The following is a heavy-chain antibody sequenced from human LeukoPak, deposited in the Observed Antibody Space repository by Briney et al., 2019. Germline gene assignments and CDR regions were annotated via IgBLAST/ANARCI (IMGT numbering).Heavy chain of an antibody. D-gene: IGHD5-18*01. CDR2: IWYGGSNK. J-gene: IGHJ3*02. Sequence: GGSLRLSCAASGFTFSSYGMHWVRQAPGKGLEWVAVIWYGGSNKYYADSVKGRFTISRDNSKNTLYLQMNSLRAEDTAVYYCAKDMWIQLWLGDDAFDIWGQGTMVTVSS. CDR3: AKDMWIQLWLGDDAFDI. V-gene: IGHV3-30*02. CDR1: GFTFSSYG.